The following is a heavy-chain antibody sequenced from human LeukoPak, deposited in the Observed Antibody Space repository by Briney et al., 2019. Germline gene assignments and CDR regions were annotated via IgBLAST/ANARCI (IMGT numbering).Heavy chain of an antibody. CDR3: ARDIYRFIGDPSLGS. CDR2: INPNSGGT. J-gene: IGHJ4*02. V-gene: IGHV1-2*02. CDR1: GFTFTDYY. D-gene: IGHD2-21*02. Sequence: GRSLRLSCAASGFTFTDYYLHWVRQAPGQGLEWMGWINPNSGGTKYAQKFQGRVSMTRDTAINTAYVELSRLRSDDTAVYFCARDIYRFIGDPSLGSWGQGTLVTVSA.